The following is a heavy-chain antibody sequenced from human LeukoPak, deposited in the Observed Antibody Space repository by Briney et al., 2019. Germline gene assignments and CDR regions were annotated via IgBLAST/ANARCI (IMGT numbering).Heavy chain of an antibody. J-gene: IGHJ4*02. CDR3: ARDRVGYYYDSSGYYYDY. D-gene: IGHD3-22*01. V-gene: IGHV3-66*01. CDR1: GFTVNSNY. CDR2: IDSGGGT. Sequence: SGGSLRLSCAASGFTVNSNYMSWVRQAPGKGLEWVSLIDSGGGTYYADSVKGRFTISRDNSKNTLYLQMNSLRAEDTAAYYCARDRVGYYYDSSGYYYDYWGQGTLVTVSS.